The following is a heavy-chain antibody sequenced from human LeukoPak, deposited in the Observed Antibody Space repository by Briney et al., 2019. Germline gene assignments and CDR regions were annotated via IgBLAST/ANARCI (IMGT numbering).Heavy chain of an antibody. CDR3: ASIVVVVAANGGYYYGMDV. V-gene: IGHV1-8*01. CDR2: MNPNSGNT. Sequence: ASVKVSCKASGYTFTSYDINWVRQATGQGLEWMGWMNPNSGNTGYAQKFQGRVTMTRNTSISTAYMELSSLRSEDTAVYYCASIVVVVAANGGYYYGMDVWGQGTTVTVSS. CDR1: GYTFTSYD. D-gene: IGHD2-15*01. J-gene: IGHJ6*02.